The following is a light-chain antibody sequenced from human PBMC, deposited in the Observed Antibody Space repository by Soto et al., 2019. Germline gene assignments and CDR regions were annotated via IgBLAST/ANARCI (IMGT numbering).Light chain of an antibody. CDR3: QQYGNLPWT. V-gene: IGKV3-20*01. J-gene: IGKJ1*01. CDR2: GTS. Sequence: EIVLTQSPGTLSLSPGERATLSCRAGQSSSKYLAWYQQKPGQAPRVLIYGTSSRATGIPVRFSGSGSGTDFTLTISRLEPEECAVYYCQQYGNLPWTFGEGTKVEI. CDR1: QSSSKY.